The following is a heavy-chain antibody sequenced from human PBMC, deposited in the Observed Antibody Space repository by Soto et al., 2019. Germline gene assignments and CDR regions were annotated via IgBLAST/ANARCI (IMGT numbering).Heavy chain of an antibody. CDR2: TYSSGST. Sequence: QVQLQESGPGLVKPSQTLSLTCTVSGGSISSTSYYWSWIRQHPGKGLQWIGYTYSSGSTYYNPSLKSRVTITVETSKNQFSLKLSSVTAADTAVYYCARYGSGTYYPTTFDYWGQGTLVTVSS. J-gene: IGHJ4*02. D-gene: IGHD3-10*01. CDR1: GGSISSTSYY. V-gene: IGHV4-31*03. CDR3: ARYGSGTYYPTTFDY.